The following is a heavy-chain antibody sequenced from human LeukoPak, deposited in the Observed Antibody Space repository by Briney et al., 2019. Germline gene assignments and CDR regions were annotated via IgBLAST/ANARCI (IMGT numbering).Heavy chain of an antibody. CDR3: AKDIFPHYYDSSGPDY. Sequence: GGSLRLSCAASGFSFSGYWMPWVRQAPGKGLEWVANIKQDGSEKYYVDSVKGRFTISRDNSKNSLYLQMNSLRTEDTALYYCAKDIFPHYYDSSGPDYWGQGTLVTVSS. V-gene: IGHV3-7*03. CDR1: GFSFSGYW. J-gene: IGHJ4*02. CDR2: IKQDGSEK. D-gene: IGHD3-22*01.